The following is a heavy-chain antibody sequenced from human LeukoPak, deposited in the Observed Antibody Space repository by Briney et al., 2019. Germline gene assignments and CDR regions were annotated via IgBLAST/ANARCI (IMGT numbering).Heavy chain of an antibody. J-gene: IGHJ4*02. D-gene: IGHD3-10*01. CDR3: ARVGNYYGSGSYFYYFDY. CDR1: GYTFMNYH. V-gene: IGHV1-2*02. Sequence: GASVKVSCKASGYTFMNYHMHWVRQTPGQGFEWMGWIYPKSGGTTYAQKFQGRVTMTRDTSTSTVYMELSSLRSEDTAVYYCARVGNYYGSGSYFYYFDYWGQGTLVTVSS. CDR2: IYPKSGGT.